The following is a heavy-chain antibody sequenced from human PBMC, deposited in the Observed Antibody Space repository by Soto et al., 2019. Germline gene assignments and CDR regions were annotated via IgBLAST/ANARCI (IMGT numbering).Heavy chain of an antibody. CDR3: ARGYTSRFDP. CDR1: RSSISSYY. D-gene: IGHD1-20*01. Sequence: PSQTLSLTCTVSRSSISSYYWSWIRQPPRKGLEWIGYIYYSGSTNYNPPLRCRVTISVDTSKNQFSLKLSSVTAADTAVYYCARGYTSRFDPWGQGTLVTVSS. V-gene: IGHV4-59*01. CDR2: IYYSGST. J-gene: IGHJ5*02.